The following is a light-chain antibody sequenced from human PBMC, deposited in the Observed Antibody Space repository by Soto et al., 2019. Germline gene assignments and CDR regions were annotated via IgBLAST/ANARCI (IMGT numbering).Light chain of an antibody. CDR3: AAWDVSLVV. J-gene: IGLJ2*01. CDR1: SSNIGTNT. Sequence: CVLTQPPSASGTPGQRVTISCSGSSSNIGTNTVIWYQQLPGAAPKLLIYSDNQRPSGVPDRFSGSKSGTSASLAISGLQSEDEADYYCAAWDVSLVVFGGGTKLTVL. CDR2: SDN. V-gene: IGLV1-44*01.